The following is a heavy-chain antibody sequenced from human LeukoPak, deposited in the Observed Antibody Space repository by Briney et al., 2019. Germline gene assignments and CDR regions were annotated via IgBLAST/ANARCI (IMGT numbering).Heavy chain of an antibody. CDR3: TRNGYYVWGSYRWYYFDY. D-gene: IGHD3-16*02. V-gene: IGHV3-49*04. Sequence: GGSLRLSCTASGFTFGDYAMSWVRQAPGRGLEWVGFIRSKAYGGTTEYAASVKGRFTISRDDSQSSAYLQMNSLKTEDTAVYYCTRNGYYVWGSYRWYYFDYWGQGTLVTVSS. J-gene: IGHJ4*02. CDR1: GFTFGDYA. CDR2: IRSKAYGGTT.